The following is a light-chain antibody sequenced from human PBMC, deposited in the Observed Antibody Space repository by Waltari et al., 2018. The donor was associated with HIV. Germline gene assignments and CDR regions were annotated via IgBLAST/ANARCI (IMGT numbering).Light chain of an antibody. Sequence: DIQMTQSPSSVSASVGDRVTITCRASQSISSWLAWYQQKPGKAPNLLIYAASSLQSGVPSRFSGSGSGTDFTLTISSLQPEDFATYYCQQANSLPLTFGGGTKVEIK. CDR1: QSISSW. CDR3: QQANSLPLT. J-gene: IGKJ4*01. V-gene: IGKV1-12*01. CDR2: AAS.